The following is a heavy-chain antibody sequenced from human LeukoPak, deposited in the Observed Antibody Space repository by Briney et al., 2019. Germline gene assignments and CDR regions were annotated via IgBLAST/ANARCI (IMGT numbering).Heavy chain of an antibody. V-gene: IGHV4-34*01. CDR1: GGSFSGYY. J-gene: IGHJ5*02. D-gene: IGHD2-2*01. CDR2: INHSGST. Sequence: PSETLSLACAVYGGSFSGYYWSWIRQPPGKGLEWIGEINHSGSTNCNPSLKSRVTISVDTSKNQFSLKLSSVTAADTAVYYCARGYCSSTSCYVFDPWGQGTLVTVSS. CDR3: ARGYCSSTSCYVFDP.